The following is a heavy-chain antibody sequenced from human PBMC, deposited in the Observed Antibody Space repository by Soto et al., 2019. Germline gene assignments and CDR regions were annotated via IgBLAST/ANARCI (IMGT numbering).Heavy chain of an antibody. CDR2: IYPSDSDT. Sequence: GESLKISCKGSGYNFAGYWIAWVRQMPGKGLELMGIIYPSDSDTRYRPSFQGQVTISADKSISSAYLQWSSLRASDTAMYYCARGGVSTRTFDYWGQGTPVTGSS. V-gene: IGHV5-51*01. J-gene: IGHJ4*02. CDR3: ARGGVSTRTFDY. CDR1: GYNFAGYW. D-gene: IGHD3-3*01.